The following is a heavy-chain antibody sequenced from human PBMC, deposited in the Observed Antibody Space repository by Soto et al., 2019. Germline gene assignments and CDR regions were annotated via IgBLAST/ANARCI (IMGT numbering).Heavy chain of an antibody. V-gene: IGHV3-23*01. Sequence: EVQLLESGGGLVQPGGSLRLSCAASGFTFSSYAMSWVRQAPGKGLEWVSAISGSGGSTYYADSVKGRFTISRDNSKNTLYLQMNSLRAEDTAVYYCASTGRSPTDKYGMDVWGQGTTVTVSS. J-gene: IGHJ6*02. CDR3: ASTGRSPTDKYGMDV. CDR2: ISGSGGST. CDR1: GFTFSSYA. D-gene: IGHD2-8*02.